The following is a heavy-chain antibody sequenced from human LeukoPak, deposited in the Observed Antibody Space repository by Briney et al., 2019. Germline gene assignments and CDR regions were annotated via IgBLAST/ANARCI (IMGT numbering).Heavy chain of an antibody. CDR1: GFTFSSYA. Sequence: GGSLRLSCAASGFTFSSYAMSWVRQAPGKGLEWVSAIRGSGGSTYYADSVKGRFTISRDNSKNTLYLQMNSLRAEDTAVYYCAAEITRLGYCSGGSCYIDYWGQGTLVTVSS. V-gene: IGHV3-23*01. CDR3: AAEITRLGYCSGGSCYIDY. D-gene: IGHD2-15*01. CDR2: IRGSGGST. J-gene: IGHJ4*02.